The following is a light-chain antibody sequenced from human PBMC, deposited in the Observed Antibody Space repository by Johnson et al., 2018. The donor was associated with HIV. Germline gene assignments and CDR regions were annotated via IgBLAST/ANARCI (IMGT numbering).Light chain of an antibody. CDR2: ENN. J-gene: IGLJ1*01. V-gene: IGLV1-51*02. Sequence: QSVLTQPPSVSAAPGQKVTISCSGSSSNIGNNYVSWYQQLPGTAPKLLIYENNKRPSGIPARFSGSKSGTSATRGLPGLHPGDGADYYCGTWDSSLSAGVFGTGTKVTVL. CDR3: GTWDSSLSAGV. CDR1: SSNIGNNY.